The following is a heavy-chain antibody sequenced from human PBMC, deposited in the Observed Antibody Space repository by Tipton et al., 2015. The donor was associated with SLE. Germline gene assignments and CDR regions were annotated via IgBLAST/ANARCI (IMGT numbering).Heavy chain of an antibody. CDR2: INHSGST. J-gene: IGHJ3*02. D-gene: IGHD6-13*01. CDR1: GGSFSSYY. Sequence: LRLSCAVYGGSFSSYYWSWIRQPPGKGLEWIGEINHSGSTNYNPSLKRRVTISVDTSKNQFSLKLSSVTAADTAVYYCARGLGYSSSWFRGAFDIWGQGTMVTVSS. CDR3: ARGLGYSSSWFRGAFDI. V-gene: IGHV4-34*01.